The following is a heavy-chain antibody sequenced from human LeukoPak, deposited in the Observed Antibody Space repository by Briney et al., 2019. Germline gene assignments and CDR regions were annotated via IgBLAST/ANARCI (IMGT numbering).Heavy chain of an antibody. Sequence: GGSLRLSCAASGFTFTRYSMTWVRQRPGKGLEYVCEINWNGDNPVYENSLRGRFTISGDNAKNSVYLQMSSLRVDDTAFYYCARRSVAGATTGYYYDSWGQGTLVTVSS. J-gene: IGHJ4*02. V-gene: IGHV3-20*04. CDR2: INWNGDNP. CDR3: ARRSVAGATTGYYYDS. D-gene: IGHD1-26*01. CDR1: GFTFTRYS.